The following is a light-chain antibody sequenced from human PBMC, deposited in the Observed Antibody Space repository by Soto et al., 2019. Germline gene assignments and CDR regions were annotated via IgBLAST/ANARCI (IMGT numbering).Light chain of an antibody. J-gene: IGKJ2*01. CDR2: GAS. V-gene: IGKV3-15*01. CDR1: QSIFTN. Sequence: EVVMTQSPATLSVSPGERVTLPCSASQSIFTNLAWSQHKPGQAPRLLIYGASTRATGFPARFSGSGSGTEFTLTISSLQSEDFAVYYCQQYNNWPYTFGQGTKLEIK. CDR3: QQYNNWPYT.